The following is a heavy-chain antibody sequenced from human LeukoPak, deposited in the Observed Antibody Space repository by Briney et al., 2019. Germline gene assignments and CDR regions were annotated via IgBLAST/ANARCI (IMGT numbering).Heavy chain of an antibody. Sequence: ASVKVSCKASRHTFTGYYMHWVRQAPGQGLEWMGWINPNNGGTNYAQKFRGRVTMTTDTSISIAYMQLSSLISDDTAVYYCASPDYYGSGSYQFDPWGQGTLVIVSS. CDR2: INPNNGGT. CDR3: ASPDYYGSGSYQFDP. D-gene: IGHD3-10*01. V-gene: IGHV1-2*02. CDR1: RHTFTGYY. J-gene: IGHJ5*02.